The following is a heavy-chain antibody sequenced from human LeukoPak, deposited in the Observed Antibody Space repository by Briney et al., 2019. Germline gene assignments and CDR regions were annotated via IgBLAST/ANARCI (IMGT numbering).Heavy chain of an antibody. J-gene: IGHJ6*03. CDR2: TYYRSKWYN. CDR3: ARESRGGSSGWTINYYYYYMDV. CDR1: GDSVSSNSAT. Sequence: SQTLSLTCAISGDSVSSNSATRNWIRQSPSRGLEWLGRTYYRSKWYNDYAVSVKSRITINPDTSKNQFSLQLNSVTPEDTAVYYCARESRGGSSGWTINYYYYYMDVWGKGTTVTVSS. D-gene: IGHD6-19*01. V-gene: IGHV6-1*01.